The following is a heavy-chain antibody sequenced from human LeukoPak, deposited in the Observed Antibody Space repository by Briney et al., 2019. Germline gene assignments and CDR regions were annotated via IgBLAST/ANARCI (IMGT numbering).Heavy chain of an antibody. CDR1: GFTFGDFG. J-gene: IGHJ4*02. D-gene: IGHD3-3*01. V-gene: IGHV3-49*04. CDR2: IRSKAYGGTT. Sequence: GGSLRLSCAASGFTFGDFGLSWVRQAPGKGLEWVGFIRSKAYGGTTEYAASVKGRFTIPRDDSKSIAYLQMNSLKTEDTAVYYCTVFGVVTLDYWGQGTLVTVSS. CDR3: TVFGVVTLDY.